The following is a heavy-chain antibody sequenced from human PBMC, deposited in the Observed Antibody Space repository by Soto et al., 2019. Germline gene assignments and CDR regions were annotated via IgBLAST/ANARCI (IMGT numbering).Heavy chain of an antibody. CDR3: ARTKCSGGSCYSWSLDY. V-gene: IGHV4-31*01. J-gene: IGHJ4*02. CDR1: GGSITTGGYY. CDR2: RYYSEST. Sequence: PSETLSLTCTVSGGSITTGGYYWSWIRQLPGKGLEWIGHRYYSESTYYNPSLKSQVSISLDTSKNQFFLKLSFVTAADTAMYYCARTKCSGGSCYSWSLDYWGQGTPVTVSS. D-gene: IGHD2-15*01.